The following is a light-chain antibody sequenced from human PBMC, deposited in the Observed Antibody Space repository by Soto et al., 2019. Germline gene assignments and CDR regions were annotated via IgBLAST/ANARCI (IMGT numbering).Light chain of an antibody. J-gene: IGKJ3*01. CDR2: GAS. Sequence: EIVLTQSPGTLSLSPGERATLSCRASQSVSSSYLAWYQHKPGQAPRLLIYGASSRATGIPDRFSGSGSGTDFTLTISRLEPEDFAVYYCQQYGSSPPHTFGPGTKVDIK. CDR3: QQYGSSPPHT. V-gene: IGKV3-20*01. CDR1: QSVSSSY.